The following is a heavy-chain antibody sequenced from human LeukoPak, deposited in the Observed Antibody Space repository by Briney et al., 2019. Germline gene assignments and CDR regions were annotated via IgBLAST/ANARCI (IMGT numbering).Heavy chain of an antibody. V-gene: IGHV5-51*01. CDR1: GYSFTSYW. J-gene: IGHJ4*02. Sequence: GESLKISCKGSGYSFTSYWIGWVRQMPGKGLEWMGIIYPGDSDTRYSPSFQGQVTISADKSISTAYLQWSSLKASDTAMYYCAGGPHECSSTSCYTSYFDYWGQGTLVTVSS. CDR3: AGGPHECSSTSCYTSYFDY. CDR2: IYPGDSDT. D-gene: IGHD2-2*02.